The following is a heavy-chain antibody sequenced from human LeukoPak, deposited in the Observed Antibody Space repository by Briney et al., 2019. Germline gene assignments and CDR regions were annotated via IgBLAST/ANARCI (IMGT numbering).Heavy chain of an antibody. J-gene: IGHJ4*02. CDR2: ISSNSGST. CDR3: AKGLSGYHFDS. D-gene: IGHD3-22*01. Sequence: GGSLRLSCAASGLTFSSFAMTWVRQAPGKGLDWVSAISSNSGSTNYADSVKGRFSISRDNSKSTLFLQMDGLRAEDTAVYYCAKGLSGYHFDSWGQGILVTVSS. CDR1: GLTFSSFA. V-gene: IGHV3-23*01.